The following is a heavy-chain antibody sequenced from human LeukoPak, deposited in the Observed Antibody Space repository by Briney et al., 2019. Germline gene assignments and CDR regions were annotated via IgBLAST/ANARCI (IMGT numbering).Heavy chain of an antibody. V-gene: IGHV3-48*01. CDR2: ISSSSSTI. Sequence: GSLRLSCSASGFTFSSYSMNWARQAPGEGLEWVSYISSSSSTIYYADSVKGRFTISRDNAKNSLYLQMNSLRAEDTAVYYCARGSWMFDPWGQGTLVTVSS. CDR1: GFTFSSYS. J-gene: IGHJ5*02. D-gene: IGHD1-1*01. CDR3: ARGSWMFDP.